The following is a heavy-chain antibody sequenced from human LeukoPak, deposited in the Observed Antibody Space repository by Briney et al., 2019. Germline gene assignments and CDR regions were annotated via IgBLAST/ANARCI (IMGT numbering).Heavy chain of an antibody. CDR2: IKSKTDGGTT. V-gene: IGHV3-15*01. CDR3: TTDAGSYSQGFQH. D-gene: IGHD2-15*01. CDR1: GFTFSNAW. Sequence: GGSLRLSCAASGFTFSNAWMSWVRQAPGKGLEWVGRIKSKTDGGTTDYAAPVKGRFTISRDDSKNTLYLQMNSLKTEDTALYYCTTDAGSYSQGFQHWGQGTLVTVSS. J-gene: IGHJ1*01.